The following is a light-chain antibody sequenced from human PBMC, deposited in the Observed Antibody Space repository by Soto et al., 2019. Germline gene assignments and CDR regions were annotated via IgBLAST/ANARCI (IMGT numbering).Light chain of an antibody. Sequence: IVMTQSPATLSVSPGERATLSCRASHSVIIKLAWYQQKPGQAPRLLIYGASSRATGIPDRFSGSGSGTDFTLTISRLEPEDFGVYYCQQYGRSPWTFGQGTKVDIK. CDR1: HSVIIK. CDR2: GAS. J-gene: IGKJ1*01. CDR3: QQYGRSPWT. V-gene: IGKV3-20*01.